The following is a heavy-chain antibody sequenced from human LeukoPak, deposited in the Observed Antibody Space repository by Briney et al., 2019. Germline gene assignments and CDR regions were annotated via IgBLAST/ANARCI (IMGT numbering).Heavy chain of an antibody. CDR1: GFTFSSYS. J-gene: IGHJ5*02. CDR3: ARDRLLWFGEPSIWFDP. CDR2: ICSSSSYI. Sequence: PGGSLRLSCAASGFTFSSYSMNWVRQAPGKGLEWVSSICSSSSYIYYADSVKGRFTISRDNAKNSLYLQMNSLRAEDTAVYYCARDRLLWFGEPSIWFDPWGQGTLVTVSS. D-gene: IGHD3-10*01. V-gene: IGHV3-21*01.